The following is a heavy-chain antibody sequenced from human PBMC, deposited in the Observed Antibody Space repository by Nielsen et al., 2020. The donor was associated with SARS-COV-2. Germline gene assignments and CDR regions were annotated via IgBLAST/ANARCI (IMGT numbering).Heavy chain of an antibody. V-gene: IGHV4-59*01. D-gene: IGHD3-22*01. CDR1: GGSISSYY. Sequence: SETLSLTCTVSGGSISSYYWSWIRQPPGKGLEWIGYIYYSGSTNYNPSLKSRVTISVDTSKNQFSLKLSSVTAADTAVYYCARRRDYYDSSGYYRGQDWAFDIWGQGTMVTVSS. J-gene: IGHJ3*02. CDR3: ARRRDYYDSSGYYRGQDWAFDI. CDR2: IYYSGST.